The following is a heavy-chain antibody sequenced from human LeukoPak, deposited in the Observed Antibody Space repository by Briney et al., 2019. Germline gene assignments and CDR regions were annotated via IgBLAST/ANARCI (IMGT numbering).Heavy chain of an antibody. J-gene: IGHJ4*02. Sequence: GGSLRLSCAASGFTFSSYGLHWVRQAPGKGLEWVAVISYDGSNKYYADSVKGRFTISGDNSKNTLYLQMNSLRAEDTAVYYCAKEHRDGYSYGQGLDYWGQGTLVTVSS. V-gene: IGHV3-30*18. CDR2: ISYDGSNK. CDR1: GFTFSSYG. CDR3: AKEHRDGYSYGQGLDY. D-gene: IGHD5-18*01.